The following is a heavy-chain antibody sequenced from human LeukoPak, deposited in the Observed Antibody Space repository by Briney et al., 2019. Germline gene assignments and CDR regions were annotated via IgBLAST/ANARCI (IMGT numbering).Heavy chain of an antibody. CDR1: GYTFTSYG. Sequence: ASVKVSCKASGYTFTSYGISWVRQAPGQGLEWMGWTSAYNGNTNYAQKLQGRVTMTTDTSTSTAYMELRSLRSDDTAVYYCARGPLAAAGYYYYYAMDVWGQGTTVTVS. J-gene: IGHJ6*02. CDR3: ARGPLAAAGYYYYYAMDV. D-gene: IGHD6-25*01. CDR2: TSAYNGNT. V-gene: IGHV1-18*01.